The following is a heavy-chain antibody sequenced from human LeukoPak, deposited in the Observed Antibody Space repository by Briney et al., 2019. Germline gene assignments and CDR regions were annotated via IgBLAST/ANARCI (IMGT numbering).Heavy chain of an antibody. V-gene: IGHV3-30*03. CDR1: GFTFSSYG. Sequence: GGSLRLSCAASGFTFSSYGMHWVRQAPGKGLEWVAVISYDGSNKYYADSVKGRFTISRDNSKNTLYLQMNSLRAEDTAVYYCAPSRVTMVRGAPGYWGQGTLVTVSS. D-gene: IGHD3-10*01. CDR2: ISYDGSNK. J-gene: IGHJ4*02. CDR3: APSRVTMVRGAPGY.